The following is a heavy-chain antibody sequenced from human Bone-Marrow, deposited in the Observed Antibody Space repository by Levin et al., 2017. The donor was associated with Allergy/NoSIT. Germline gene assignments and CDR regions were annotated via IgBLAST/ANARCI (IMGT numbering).Heavy chain of an antibody. D-gene: IGHD3-16*01. V-gene: IGHV3-72*01. J-gene: IGHJ6*02. CDR2: TRNKDRSYTT. CDR3: SRGASRTYPDYFYGLDV. CDR1: GFIFSDYY. Sequence: GGSLRLSCSASGFIFSDYYMDWVRQAPGKGLEWVARTRNKDRSYTTEYAASVKGRFTISRDDSRNSLYLEMNSLRTEDTAVYYCSRGASRTYPDYFYGLDVWGQGTTVTVSS.